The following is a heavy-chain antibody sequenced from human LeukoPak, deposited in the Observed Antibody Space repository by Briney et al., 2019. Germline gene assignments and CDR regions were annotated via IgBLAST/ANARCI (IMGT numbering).Heavy chain of an antibody. D-gene: IGHD2-15*01. J-gene: IGHJ5*02. CDR2: IRYDGSNK. CDR3: AKDWGYCSGGSCYSGAYWSDP. Sequence: GGSLRLSCAASGFTFSSYGMHWVRQAPGKGLEWVAFIRYDGSNKYYADSVKGRFTISRDNSKNTLYLQMNSLRAEDTAVYYCAKDWGYCSGGSCYSGAYWSDPWGQGTLVTVSS. V-gene: IGHV3-30*02. CDR1: GFTFSSYG.